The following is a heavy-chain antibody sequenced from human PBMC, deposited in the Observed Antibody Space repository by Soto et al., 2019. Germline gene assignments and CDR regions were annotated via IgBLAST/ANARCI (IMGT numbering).Heavy chain of an antibody. Sequence: QVQLVESGGGLVKPRGSLRLSCVASGFTFSDYYMSWIRQAPGQGLEWVSYITSRGSPIYNADSVKGRFTISRDNAKNSLYLQMNSLRAEDTAVYFCARPRMPDIVVVPASDAFDIWGQGTRVTVSS. V-gene: IGHV3-11*01. CDR2: ITSRGSPI. J-gene: IGHJ3*02. D-gene: IGHD2-2*01. CDR3: ARPRMPDIVVVPASDAFDI. CDR1: GFTFSDYY.